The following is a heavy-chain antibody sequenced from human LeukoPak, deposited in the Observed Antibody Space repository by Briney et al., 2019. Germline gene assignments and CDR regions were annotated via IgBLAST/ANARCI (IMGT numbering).Heavy chain of an antibody. J-gene: IGHJ4*02. CDR2: IEQDGSEK. Sequence: GGSLRLSCAASGFTFSDSWMTWVRQAPGKGLEWVANIEQDGSEKNYVDSVQGRFTISRDNAKNSLYLQMNILRAEDTAVYYCARDGYATGSHDYWGQGALVTVSS. V-gene: IGHV3-7*04. D-gene: IGHD3-10*01. CDR1: GFTFSDSW. CDR3: ARDGYATGSHDY.